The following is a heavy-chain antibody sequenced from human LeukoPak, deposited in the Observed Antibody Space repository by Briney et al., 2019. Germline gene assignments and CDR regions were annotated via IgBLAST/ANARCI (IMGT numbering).Heavy chain of an antibody. D-gene: IGHD2-15*01. J-gene: IGHJ5*02. CDR1: GYTFTSYG. V-gene: IGHV1-18*01. Sequence: ASVTVSCTASGYTFTSYGINWVRQAPGQGLEWMGWISAYNGNTNYAQKLQGRVTMTTDTSTSTAYMELRSLRSDDTAVYYCARGGELVVAATQAYNWFDPWGQGTLVTVSS. CDR2: ISAYNGNT. CDR3: ARGGELVVAATQAYNWFDP.